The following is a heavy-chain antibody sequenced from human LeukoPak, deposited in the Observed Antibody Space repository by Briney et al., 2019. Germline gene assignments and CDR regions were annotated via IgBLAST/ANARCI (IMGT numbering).Heavy chain of an antibody. D-gene: IGHD3-10*01. J-gene: IGHJ5*02. Sequence: SETLSLTRTFSLGSISIYYWSGMRRPPGRGLECVGYIYYRGSTNYNPSLKSRVTISVDTFKNQFSLKMSSATAADTAVYYCARDTMVRGVINANWFDPWGQGTLVTASS. V-gene: IGHV4-59*01. CDR2: IYYRGST. CDR1: LGSISIYY. CDR3: ARDTMVRGVINANWFDP.